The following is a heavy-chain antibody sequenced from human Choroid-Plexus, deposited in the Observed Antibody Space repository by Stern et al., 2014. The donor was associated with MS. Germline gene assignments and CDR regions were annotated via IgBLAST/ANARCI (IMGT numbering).Heavy chain of an antibody. CDR1: GFTFSTYG. D-gene: IGHD2-8*02. CDR3: AKDRLVRLVSGGSPVHY. J-gene: IGHJ4*02. V-gene: IGHV3-30*18. Sequence: QVQLVQSGGGVVQPGGSLRLSCAASGFTFSTYGMHWVRQAPGKGLEAGATISQDGSRKYYADSAKGRFTISRDESKNTLYLQMNSLREEDTAVYYCAKDRLVRLVSGGSPVHYWGQGTLVTVSS. CDR2: ISQDGSRK.